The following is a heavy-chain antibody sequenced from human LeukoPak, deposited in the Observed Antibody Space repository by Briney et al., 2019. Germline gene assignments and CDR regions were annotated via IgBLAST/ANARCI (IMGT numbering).Heavy chain of an antibody. CDR1: GFTFSSYE. CDR2: ISGSGGST. CDR3: AKGYSSSWAQIDY. D-gene: IGHD6-13*01. J-gene: IGHJ4*02. Sequence: GGSLRLSCAASGFTFSSYEMSWVRQAPGKGLEWVSAISGSGGSTYYADSVKGRFTISRDNSKNTLYLQMNSLRAEDTAVYYCAKGYSSSWAQIDYWGQGTLVTVSS. V-gene: IGHV3-23*01.